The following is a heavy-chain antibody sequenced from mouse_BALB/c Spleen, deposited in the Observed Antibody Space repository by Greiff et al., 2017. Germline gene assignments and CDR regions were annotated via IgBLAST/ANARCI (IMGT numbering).Heavy chain of an antibody. CDR2: ISSGSSTI. D-gene: IGHD1-1*01. V-gene: IGHV5-17*02. CDR1: GFTFSSFG. Sequence: EVKLMESGGGLVQPGGSRKLSCAASGFTFSSFGMHWVRQAPEKGLEWVAYISSGSSTIYYADTVKGRFTISRDNPKNTLFLQMTSLRSEDTAMYYCASHYYYGSSPYAMDYWGQGTSVTVSS. CDR3: ASHYYYGSSPYAMDY. J-gene: IGHJ4*01.